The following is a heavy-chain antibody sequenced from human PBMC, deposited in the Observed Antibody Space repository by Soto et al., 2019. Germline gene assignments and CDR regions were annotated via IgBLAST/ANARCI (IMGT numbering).Heavy chain of an antibody. V-gene: IGHV3-48*01. J-gene: IGHJ4*02. Sequence: EVQLVESGGGLVQPGGSLRLSCAASGFTFSSYSMNWVRQAPGKGLEWVSYISSSSSTIYYADSVKGRFTISRDNAKNSLYLRMNSLRAEDTAVYYCARGGSSTRYYFDYWGQGTLVTVSS. CDR1: GFTFSSYS. CDR2: ISSSSSTI. CDR3: ARGGSSTRYYFDY. D-gene: IGHD6-13*01.